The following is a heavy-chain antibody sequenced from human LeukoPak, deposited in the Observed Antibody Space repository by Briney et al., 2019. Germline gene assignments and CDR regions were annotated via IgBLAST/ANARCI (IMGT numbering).Heavy chain of an antibody. Sequence: PSETLSLTCAVYGGSFSGYYWSWIRQPPGKGLEWIGEINHSGSTNYNPSLKNRVTISLDTSKNQFSLKLNSVTAADTAVYYCARHPYITAGLWGQGTLVTVSS. J-gene: IGHJ4*02. CDR1: GGSFSGYY. CDR2: INHSGST. V-gene: IGHV4-34*01. CDR3: ARHPYITAGL. D-gene: IGHD6-13*01.